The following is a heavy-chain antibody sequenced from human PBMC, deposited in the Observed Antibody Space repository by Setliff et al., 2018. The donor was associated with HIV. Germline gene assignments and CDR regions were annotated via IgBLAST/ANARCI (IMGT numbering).Heavy chain of an antibody. V-gene: IGHV3-23*01. J-gene: IGHJ5*02. Sequence: GGSLRLSCAASGFSFKIYAMSWVRQAPGKGLEWVSTISDTADKTYYADSVKGRFTISRDNSKTPLFLQVNSLRAGDTALYYCARGVATNLDPWGQGSLVTVSS. CDR2: ISDTADKT. CDR1: GFSFKIYA. D-gene: IGHD5-12*01. CDR3: ARGVATNLDP.